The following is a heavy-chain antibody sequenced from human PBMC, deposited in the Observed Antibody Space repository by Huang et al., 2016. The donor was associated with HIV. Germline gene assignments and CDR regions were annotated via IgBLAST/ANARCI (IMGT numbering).Heavy chain of an antibody. Sequence: QVQLVQSGAEVKMRGSSVKVSCKASGGAFSSSAISWVRQAPGQGLGGMGGIVPSFGAANYAQKYQCRVTITADESTSTAYMELSSLRSDDTAVYYCARGDYLGYWGQGTLVTVSS. CDR2: IVPSFGAA. V-gene: IGHV1-69*01. CDR3: ARGDYLGY. CDR1: GGAFSSSA. J-gene: IGHJ4*02. D-gene: IGHD3-16*01.